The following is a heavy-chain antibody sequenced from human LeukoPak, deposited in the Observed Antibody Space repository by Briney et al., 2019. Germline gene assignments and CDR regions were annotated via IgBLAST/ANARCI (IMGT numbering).Heavy chain of an antibody. Sequence: GGSLRLSCAASGFTFSSSAMSWVRQAPGKGLEWVSAISNNGGYTYYADSVQGRFTISRDNSKSTLCLQMNSLRAEDTAVYYCAKQLGYCSDGSCYFPYWGQGTLVAVPS. V-gene: IGHV3-23*01. D-gene: IGHD2-15*01. CDR3: AKQLGYCSDGSCYFPY. CDR1: GFTFSSSA. J-gene: IGHJ4*02. CDR2: ISNNGGYT.